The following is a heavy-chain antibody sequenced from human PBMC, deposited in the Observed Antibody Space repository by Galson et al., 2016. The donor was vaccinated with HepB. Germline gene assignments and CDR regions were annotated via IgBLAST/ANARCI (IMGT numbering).Heavy chain of an antibody. CDR2: ISSSGYTI. J-gene: IGHJ3*02. CDR3: ARDARILWAFDI. Sequence: SLRLSCAASGFTFSDYYMSWIRQAPGKGLEWVSYISSSGYTIYYADSVKGRFTISRDNAKNSLYLQMNSLRAEDTAVYYCARDARILWAFDIWGQGTMVTVSS. CDR1: GFTFSDYY. D-gene: IGHD2/OR15-2a*01. V-gene: IGHV3-11*01.